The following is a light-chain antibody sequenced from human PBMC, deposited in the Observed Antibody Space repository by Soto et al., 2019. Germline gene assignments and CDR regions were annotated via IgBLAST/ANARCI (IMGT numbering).Light chain of an antibody. CDR2: DSY. CDR3: ATWDTSQRGVI. J-gene: IGLJ2*01. CDR1: SSNVGIND. V-gene: IGLV1-51*01. Sequence: QSVLTQPPSLSAAPGQTVSISCYGSSSNVGINDVSWYQHVPGTAPRLLIYDSYKRPSGIPDRFSGSKSGTSATLGITGLQTGDEGDYYCATWDTSQRGVIFGGGTKLTVL.